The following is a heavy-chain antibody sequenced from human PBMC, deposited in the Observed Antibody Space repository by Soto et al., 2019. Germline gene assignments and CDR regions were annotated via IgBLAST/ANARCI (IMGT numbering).Heavy chain of an antibody. CDR3: ARRPSGYCTNGVCPMYYYYYYMDV. D-gene: IGHD2-8*01. CDR2: IYYSGST. J-gene: IGHJ6*03. Sequence: SETLSLTCTVPGGSITSSSYYWASISQPPGKGLDWIGSIYYSGSTYYNPSLKSRVTISVDTSKNQFSLKLSSVTAADTAVYYCARRPSGYCTNGVCPMYYYYYYMDVWGRGTTVT. CDR1: GGSITSSSYY. V-gene: IGHV4-39*01.